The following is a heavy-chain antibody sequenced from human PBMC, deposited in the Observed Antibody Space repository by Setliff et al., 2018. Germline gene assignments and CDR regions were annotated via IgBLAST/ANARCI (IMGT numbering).Heavy chain of an antibody. CDR3: VREGVDRRSSTDYRYYMDV. D-gene: IGHD6-6*01. Sequence: SVKVSCKASGYTFTNYDINWVRQATGQGLEWMGGTIPMFGTTEYAQKFQGRLTIITDESTNTAFMQLSSLRSDDTAVYYCVREGVDRRSSTDYRYYMDVWGKGTTVTVSS. CDR1: GYTFTNYD. CDR2: TIPMFGTT. V-gene: IGHV1-69*05. J-gene: IGHJ6*03.